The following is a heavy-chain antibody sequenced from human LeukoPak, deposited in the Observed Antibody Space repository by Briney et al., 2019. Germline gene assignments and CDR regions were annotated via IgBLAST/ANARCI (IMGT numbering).Heavy chain of an antibody. CDR2: INHSGST. J-gene: IGHJ5*02. CDR3: ARGRYYDSSGYYYNWFDP. V-gene: IGHV4-34*01. D-gene: IGHD3-22*01. CDR1: GGSFSGYY. Sequence: PSETLSLTCAVYGGSFSGYYWSWIRQPPGKGLEWIGEINHSGSTNYNPSLKSRVTISVDTSKNQFSLKLSSVTAADTAVYYCARGRYYDSSGYYYNWFDPWGQGTLVTVSS.